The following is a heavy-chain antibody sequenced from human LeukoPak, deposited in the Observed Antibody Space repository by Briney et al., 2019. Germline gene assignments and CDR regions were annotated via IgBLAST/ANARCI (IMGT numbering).Heavy chain of an antibody. D-gene: IGHD2-21*02. J-gene: IGHJ4*02. CDR2: INPNGGST. Sequence: ASVKVSCKASGYTFTSYYMHWVRQAPGQGLEGMGIINPNGGSTSYAQKFQGRLTMTRDMSTSTVYMELSSLRSEDTAVYYCAKDGDWAFDHWAQGTLVSVSS. V-gene: IGHV1-46*01. CDR1: GYTFTSYY. CDR3: AKDGDWAFDH.